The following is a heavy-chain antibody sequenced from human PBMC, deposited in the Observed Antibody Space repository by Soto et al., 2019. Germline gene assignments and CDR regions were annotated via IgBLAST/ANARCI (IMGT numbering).Heavy chain of an antibody. D-gene: IGHD6-13*01. CDR2: ISSSSSTI. CDR1: GFTFSSYS. V-gene: IGHV3-48*02. Sequence: PGGSLSLSCAASGFTFSSYSMNWVRQAPGKGLEWVSYISSSSSTIYYADSVKGRFTISRDNAKNSLYLQMNSLRDEDTAVYYCARIVISSSWYGSDYWGQGTLVTVSS. CDR3: ARIVISSSWYGSDY. J-gene: IGHJ4*02.